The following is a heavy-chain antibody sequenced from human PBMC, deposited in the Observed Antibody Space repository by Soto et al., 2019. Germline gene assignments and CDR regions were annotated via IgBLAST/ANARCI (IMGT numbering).Heavy chain of an antibody. D-gene: IGHD3-10*01. Sequence: QVQLVQSGAEVKKPGASVKVSCKASGYTFTSYGISWVRQAPGQGLEWMGWISAYNGNTNYAQKLQGRVTMTTDTSTSTAYMELRGWRSGATAVYYGARGEYGSGSVDDAFDIWGQGTMVTVSS. J-gene: IGHJ3*02. CDR3: ARGEYGSGSVDDAFDI. CDR1: GYTFTSYG. CDR2: ISAYNGNT. V-gene: IGHV1-18*01.